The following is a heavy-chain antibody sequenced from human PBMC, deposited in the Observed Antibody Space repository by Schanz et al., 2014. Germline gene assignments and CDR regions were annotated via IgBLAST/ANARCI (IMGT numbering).Heavy chain of an antibody. Sequence: EVQLVESGGGVVRPGGSLRLSCAASGFTFENYALTWVRQVPGKGLEWVSRINWSDGGSTGYADSVRGRFTISRDNSKNTLYLQLNSLRAEDTAVYYCAIDFHGYGPHLDYWGQGSLVTVSS. J-gene: IGHJ4*02. CDR2: INWSDGGST. D-gene: IGHD5-12*01. V-gene: IGHV3-20*04. CDR3: AIDFHGYGPHLDY. CDR1: GFTFENYA.